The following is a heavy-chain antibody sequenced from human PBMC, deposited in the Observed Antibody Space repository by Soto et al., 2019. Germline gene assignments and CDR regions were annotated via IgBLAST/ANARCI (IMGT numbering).Heavy chain of an antibody. Sequence: SETLSLTCTVSRGSISSGGYYRNWIRQHPGKGLEWIGYIYYSGNTYYNPSLKSRVTISVDTSKDQFSLKLTSVTAADTAIYYCARQPFCTSAKCYRGSYYYYYAMDVWGQGTTVTVSS. CDR1: RGSISSGGYY. CDR3: ARQPFCTSAKCYRGSYYYYYAMDV. CDR2: IYYSGNT. V-gene: IGHV4-31*03. J-gene: IGHJ6*02. D-gene: IGHD2-2*02.